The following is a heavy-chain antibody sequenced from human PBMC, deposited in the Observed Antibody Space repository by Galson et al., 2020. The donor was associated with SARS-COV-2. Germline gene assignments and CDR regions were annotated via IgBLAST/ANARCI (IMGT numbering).Heavy chain of an antibody. V-gene: IGHV1-46*01. J-gene: IGHJ4*02. Sequence: ASVKVSCKASGYTFTSYYMHWVRQAPGQGLEWMGIINPSGGSTSYAQKFQGRVTMTRDTSTSTVYMELSSLRSEDTAVYYCARDLEGDSSGYYHGYWGQGTLVTVSS. CDR2: INPSGGST. CDR3: ARDLEGDSSGYYHGY. CDR1: GYTFTSYY. D-gene: IGHD3-22*01.